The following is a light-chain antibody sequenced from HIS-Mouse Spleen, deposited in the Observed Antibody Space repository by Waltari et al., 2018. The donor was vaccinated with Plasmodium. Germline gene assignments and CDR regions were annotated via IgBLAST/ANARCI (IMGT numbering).Light chain of an antibody. CDR1: KLGDKY. V-gene: IGLV3-1*01. CDR2: QDS. Sequence: SYELTQPPSVSVSPGQTASITCSGDKLGDKYACWSQQKPGQSPVLVIYQDSKRRSGIHERVSGSNSGNTATLTISGTQAMDEADYYCQAWDSSTVVFGGGTKLTVL. J-gene: IGLJ2*01. CDR3: QAWDSSTVV.